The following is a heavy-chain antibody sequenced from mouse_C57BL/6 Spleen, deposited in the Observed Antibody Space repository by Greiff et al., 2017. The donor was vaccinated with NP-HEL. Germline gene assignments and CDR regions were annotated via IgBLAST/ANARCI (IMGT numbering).Heavy chain of an antibody. CDR1: GYTFTDYY. Sequence: QVQLQQSGAELVRPGASVKLSCKASGYTFTDYYINWVKQRPGQGLEWIARIYPGSGNTYYNEKFKGKATLTAEKSSSTAYMQLSSLTSEYSAVYLCARGDPGYFDVWGTGTTVTVSS. CDR2: IYPGSGNT. V-gene: IGHV1-76*01. CDR3: ARGDPGYFDV. D-gene: IGHD3-3*01. J-gene: IGHJ1*03.